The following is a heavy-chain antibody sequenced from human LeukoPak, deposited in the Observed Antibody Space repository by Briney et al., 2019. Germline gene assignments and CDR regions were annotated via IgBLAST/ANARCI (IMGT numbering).Heavy chain of an antibody. Sequence: ASVKVSCKASGFTFTGWYIHWVRQAPGQGLEWMGWINTNSSVTSYSQKFQGRLTMTRDTSINTIYMELSTLISDDTALYYCARDGLKAGAMIPFDYWGQGTLVTVSS. D-gene: IGHD1-26*01. CDR3: ARDGLKAGAMIPFDY. V-gene: IGHV1-2*02. J-gene: IGHJ4*02. CDR1: GFTFTGWY. CDR2: INTNSSVT.